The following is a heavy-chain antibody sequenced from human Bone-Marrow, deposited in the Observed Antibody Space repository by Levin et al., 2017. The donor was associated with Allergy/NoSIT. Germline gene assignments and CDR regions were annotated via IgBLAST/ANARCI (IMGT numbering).Heavy chain of an antibody. J-gene: IGHJ4*02. D-gene: IGHD3-3*01. Sequence: PSETLSLTCAASGFTFSNAWMSWVRQAPGKGLEWVGRIKSKTDGGITDYAAPVKGRFTISRDDSKNTLYLQMNSLKTEDTAVYYCTTANYDFWSGHGVYWGQGTLVTVSS. V-gene: IGHV3-15*01. CDR2: IKSKTDGGIT. CDR3: TTANYDFWSGHGVY. CDR1: GFTFSNAW.